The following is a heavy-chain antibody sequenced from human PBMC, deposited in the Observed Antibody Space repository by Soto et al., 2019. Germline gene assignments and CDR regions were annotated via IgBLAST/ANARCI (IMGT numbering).Heavy chain of an antibody. J-gene: IGHJ3*02. V-gene: IGHV5-51*01. D-gene: IGHD2-2*01. CDR2: IYPGDSDT. Sequence: ESLKISCKGSGYSFTNYWIGWVRQMPGKGLEWMGIIYPGDSDTRYSPSFQGQVTISADKSISTAYVQWSSLKASDTAMYYCARRSRSDAFDIWGQGTMVTVSS. CDR1: GYSFTNYW. CDR3: ARRSRSDAFDI.